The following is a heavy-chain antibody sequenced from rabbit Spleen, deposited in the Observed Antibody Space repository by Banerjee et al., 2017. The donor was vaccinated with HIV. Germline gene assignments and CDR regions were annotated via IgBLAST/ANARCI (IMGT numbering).Heavy chain of an antibody. J-gene: IGHJ4*01. D-gene: IGHD4-1*01. CDR3: VREVAGKFNL. Sequence: QLTETGGGLVQPGGSLTLSCKASGFDFTNYYISWVRQAPGKGLEWIGYIDPVFGSAYYASWVNGRFSISRENTQNTVSLQLNSLTAADTATYFCVREVAGKFNLWGQGTLVTVS. V-gene: IGHV1S7*01. CDR1: GFDFTNYY. CDR2: IDPVFGSA.